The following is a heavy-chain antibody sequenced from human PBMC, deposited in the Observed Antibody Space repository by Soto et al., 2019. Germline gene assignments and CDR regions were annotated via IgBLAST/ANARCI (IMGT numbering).Heavy chain of an antibody. V-gene: IGHV3-33*08. CDR2: IWYDGSNK. Sequence: GGSLRLSCAASGFTFSSYGMHWVRQAPGKGLEWVAVIWYDGSNKYYADSVKGRFTISRDNSKNTLYLQMNSLRAEDTAVYYCARDKYCSSTSCLSNYYMDVWGKGTTVPVSS. D-gene: IGHD2-2*01. CDR3: ARDKYCSSTSCLSNYYMDV. CDR1: GFTFSSYG. J-gene: IGHJ6*03.